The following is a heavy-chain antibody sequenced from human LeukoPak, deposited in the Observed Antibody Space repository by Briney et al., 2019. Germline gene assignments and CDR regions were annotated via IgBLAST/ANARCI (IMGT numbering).Heavy chain of an antibody. D-gene: IGHD5-18*01. V-gene: IGHV4-38-2*02. CDR1: GYSISRGYY. CDR2: VHHTGST. Sequence: SETLSLTCNVSGYSISRGYYWGWIRQPPGKGLEWIGSVHHTGSTYYNPSLRSRVSISVDKSTNHISLEVTSVTAADTAVYYCARGYSYGRQGPHYWGQGTLVTVSS. J-gene: IGHJ4*02. CDR3: ARGYSYGRQGPHY.